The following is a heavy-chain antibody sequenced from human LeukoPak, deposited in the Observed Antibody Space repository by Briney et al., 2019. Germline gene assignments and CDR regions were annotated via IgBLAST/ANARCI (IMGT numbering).Heavy chain of an antibody. Sequence: GSLRLSCAASGFTFSSYSMNWVRQAPGKGLEWVSSISSSSSYIYYADSVKGRITVSRDNAKNSLYLHMNSLRAEDTAVYFCARGWGTYRPFDYWGQGTLVTVSS. CDR2: ISSSSSYI. V-gene: IGHV3-21*04. J-gene: IGHJ4*02. D-gene: IGHD3-16*02. CDR3: ARGWGTYRPFDY. CDR1: GFTFSSYS.